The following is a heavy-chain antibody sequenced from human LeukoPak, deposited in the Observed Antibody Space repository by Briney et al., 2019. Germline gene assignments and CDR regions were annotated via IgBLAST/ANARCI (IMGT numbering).Heavy chain of an antibody. CDR1: GYTLTELS. J-gene: IGHJ5*02. Sequence: ASVKVSCKVSGYTLTELSMHWVRQAPGKGLEWVGGFDPEDGETIYAQKVQGRVTMSEDTSTDTAYMELSSLRSEDTAVYYCARDRGSPPRENWFAPWGQGTLVTVSS. V-gene: IGHV1-24*01. CDR2: FDPEDGET. CDR3: ARDRGSPPRENWFAP. D-gene: IGHD2-15*01.